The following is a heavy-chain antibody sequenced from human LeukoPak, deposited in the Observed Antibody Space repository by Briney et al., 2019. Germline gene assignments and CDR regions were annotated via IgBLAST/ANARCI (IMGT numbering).Heavy chain of an antibody. Sequence: GASVKVSCKTSGYSFTAYFIHWVRQAPGQGLEWMGWINPNSGGTKYTQKFQDRVTMTRDTSITTAHMELSSLRSDDTAVYYCAREGYDLNQNHGLDVWGQGTTVTVSS. CDR2: INPNSGGT. CDR1: GYSFTAYF. J-gene: IGHJ6*02. D-gene: IGHD3-3*01. CDR3: AREGYDLNQNHGLDV. V-gene: IGHV1-2*02.